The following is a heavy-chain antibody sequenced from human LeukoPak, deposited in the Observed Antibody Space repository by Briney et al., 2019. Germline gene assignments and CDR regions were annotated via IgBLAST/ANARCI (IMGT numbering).Heavy chain of an antibody. D-gene: IGHD3-10*01. J-gene: IGHJ4*02. CDR1: GYTFTSYA. CDR3: ARERDSLGGFDY. CDR2: INAGNGNT. Sequence: GASVKVSCKASGYTFTSYAMHWVRQAPGQRLEWMGWINAGNGNTKYSQKFQGRVTITRDTSASTAYMELSSLRSEDTAVYYCARERDSLGGFDYWGQGTLVTVSS. V-gene: IGHV1-3*01.